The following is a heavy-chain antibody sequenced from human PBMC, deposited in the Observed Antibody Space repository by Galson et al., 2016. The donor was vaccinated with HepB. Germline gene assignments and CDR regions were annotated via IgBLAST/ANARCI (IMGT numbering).Heavy chain of an antibody. CDR3: TRPKTTAIGGRSDY. J-gene: IGHJ4*02. V-gene: IGHV3-73*01. D-gene: IGHD2-21*02. Sequence: SLRLSCAASGFTFRGSAMHWVRQASGKGLEWVGRIRSKANSYATAYAASVKGRFTISRDDSKNTAYLQINSLKTEDTAVYYCTRPKTTAIGGRSDYWGQGTLVTVSS. CDR2: IRSKANSYAT. CDR1: GFTFRGSA.